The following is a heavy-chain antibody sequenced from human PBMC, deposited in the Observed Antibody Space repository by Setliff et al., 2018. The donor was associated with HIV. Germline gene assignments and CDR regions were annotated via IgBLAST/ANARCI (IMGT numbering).Heavy chain of an antibody. CDR3: ARERQWLERDYFDY. D-gene: IGHD6-19*01. J-gene: IGHJ4*02. CDR2: IYHSGST. CDR1: GYSISSGYY. V-gene: IGHV4-38-2*02. Sequence: SETLSLTCAVSGYSISSGYYWGWIRQPPGKGLEWIGSIYHSGSTYYNPSLKSRVTISVDTSKNQFSLKLGSVTAADTAVYYCARERQWLERDYFDYWGQGTLVTVSS.